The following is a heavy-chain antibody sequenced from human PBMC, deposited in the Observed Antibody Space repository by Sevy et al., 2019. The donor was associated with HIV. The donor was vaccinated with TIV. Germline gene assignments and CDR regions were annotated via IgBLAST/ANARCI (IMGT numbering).Heavy chain of an antibody. V-gene: IGHV6-1*01. D-gene: IGHD3-10*01. CDR2: TYYRSKWYN. CDR3: ARVWEPYGSGSYPFDY. Sequence: KQSQTLSLTCAISGDSVSSNSAAWNWIRQSPSRGLEWLGRTYYRSKWYNDYAVSVKSRITINPDPSKNQFSLQLNSVTPEDTAVYYCARVWEPYGSGSYPFDYWGQGTLVTVSS. J-gene: IGHJ4*02. CDR1: GDSVSSNSAA.